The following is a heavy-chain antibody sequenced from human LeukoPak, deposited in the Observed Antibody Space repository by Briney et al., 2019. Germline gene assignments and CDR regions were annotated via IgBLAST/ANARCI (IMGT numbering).Heavy chain of an antibody. D-gene: IGHD4-23*01. J-gene: IGHJ4*02. CDR2: ISSNRDST. CDR3: VKDRWVDY. CDR1: GFTFSAFG. Sequence: GGSLRLSCSASGFTFSAFGMHWVRQAPGKGLEYVSAISSNRDSTYYADSVKGRFTISRDNSKNTLYLQMSSLRSEDTAVYYCVKDRWVDYWGQGTLVTVSS. V-gene: IGHV3-64D*09.